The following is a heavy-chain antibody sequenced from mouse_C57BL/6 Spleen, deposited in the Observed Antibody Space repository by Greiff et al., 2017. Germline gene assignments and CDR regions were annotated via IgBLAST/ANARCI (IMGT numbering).Heavy chain of an antibody. Sequence: VQLQQSGAELVKPGASVKLSCKASGYTFTEYTINWVKQRSGQGLEWIGWFYPGSGSIKYNEKFKEKATLTADKSSSTVYMELSRLTSEDSAVYFCARHTIYYGNYEDAMDYWGQGTSVTVSS. J-gene: IGHJ4*01. V-gene: IGHV1-62-2*01. CDR2: FYPGSGSI. CDR1: GYTFTEYT. D-gene: IGHD2-1*01. CDR3: ARHTIYYGNYEDAMDY.